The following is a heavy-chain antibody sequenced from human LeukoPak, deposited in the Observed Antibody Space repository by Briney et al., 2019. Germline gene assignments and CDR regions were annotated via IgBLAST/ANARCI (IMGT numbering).Heavy chain of an antibody. CDR2: ISGNGGST. J-gene: IGHJ6*02. Sequence: GGSLRLSCAASGFTFSSYAMNWVRQAPGKGLEWVSGISGNGGSTYYADSVKGRFTISRDNSKDTLYLQMNSLRAEDTTVYYCAKRSRRLTIVRGVPREDVWGQGTTVTVSS. D-gene: IGHD3-10*01. V-gene: IGHV3-23*01. CDR3: AKRSRRLTIVRGVPREDV. CDR1: GFTFSSYA.